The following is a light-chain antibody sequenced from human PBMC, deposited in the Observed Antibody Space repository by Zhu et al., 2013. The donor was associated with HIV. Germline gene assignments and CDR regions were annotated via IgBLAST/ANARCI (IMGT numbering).Light chain of an antibody. CDR1: QSVLYNSNNKNY. J-gene: IGKJ4*01. CDR2: WAS. V-gene: IGKV4-1*01. CDR3: QQYYSFPLT. Sequence: DIVMTQSPDSLAVSLGERATINCKSSQSVLYNSNNKNYLAWYRQKPGQPPKVLIYWASTRESGVPDRISGSGSGTDFTLTISSLQAEDVAVYYCQQYYSFPLTFGGGTKVEI.